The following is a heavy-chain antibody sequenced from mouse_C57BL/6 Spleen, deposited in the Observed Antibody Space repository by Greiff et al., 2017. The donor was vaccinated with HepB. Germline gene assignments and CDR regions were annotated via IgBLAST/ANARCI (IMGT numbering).Heavy chain of an antibody. V-gene: IGHV1-50*01. J-gene: IGHJ3*01. CDR3: ARGRLGAY. D-gene: IGHD3-2*02. CDR1: GYTFTSYW. CDR2: IDPSDSYT. Sequence: QVQLQQSGAELVKPGASVKLSCKASGYTFTSYWMQWVKQRPGQGLEWIGEIDPSDSYTNYNQKFKGKATLTVDTSSSTAYMQLSSLTSEDSAVYYCARGRLGAYWGQGTLVTVSA.